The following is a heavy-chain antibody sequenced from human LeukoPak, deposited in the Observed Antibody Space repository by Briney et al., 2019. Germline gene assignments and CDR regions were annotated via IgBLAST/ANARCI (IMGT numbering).Heavy chain of an antibody. CDR3: ASSVYSGSPTKSFDY. CDR2: IHSGGVT. Sequence: GGSLRLSCAASGFTFNLAYMTWVRQAPGKGLEWVSVIHSGGVTYYADSVKGRFTISRDNSKNILYLQMDSLRADDTAIYYCASSVYSGSPTKSFDYWGRGTLITVSS. CDR1: GFTFNLAY. J-gene: IGHJ4*02. V-gene: IGHV3-53*01. D-gene: IGHD2-21*01.